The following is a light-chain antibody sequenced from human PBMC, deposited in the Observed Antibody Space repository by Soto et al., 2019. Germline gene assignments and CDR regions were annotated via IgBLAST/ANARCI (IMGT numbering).Light chain of an antibody. CDR1: QGVWGY. CDR3: HQYNTSLGT. CDR2: DAS. Sequence: EIVLTKSKAPLSLSPGERSTFSCRASQGVWGYIAWYQQKPGQAPRLLIYDASKRATAIPVRFSGSGSGADFTLTINRLQPADFAVYYCHQYNTSLGTFGHVTKVDVK. V-gene: IGKV3-11*01. J-gene: IGKJ1*01.